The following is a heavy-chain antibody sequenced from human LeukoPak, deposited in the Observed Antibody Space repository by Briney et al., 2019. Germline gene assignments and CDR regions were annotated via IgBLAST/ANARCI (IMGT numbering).Heavy chain of an antibody. Sequence: SETLSLTCTVSGASISSSYWSWIRQSPGKGLEWIGYVHYTGGTNYNPSLKSRVTISVDTSKNQFSLKLSSVTAADTAVYYCAREGDWYDSSGYYYAPGTVFDYWGQGTLVTVSS. CDR2: VHYTGGT. D-gene: IGHD3-22*01. J-gene: IGHJ4*02. CDR3: AREGDWYDSSGYYYAPGTVFDY. V-gene: IGHV4-59*12. CDR1: GASISSSY.